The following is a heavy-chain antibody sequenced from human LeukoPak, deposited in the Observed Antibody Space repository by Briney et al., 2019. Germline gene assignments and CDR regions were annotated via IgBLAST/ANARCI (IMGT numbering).Heavy chain of an antibody. J-gene: IGHJ3*02. V-gene: IGHV3-48*04. CDR3: ARDKGYSSGGDAFDI. D-gene: IGHD6-19*01. CDR1: GFTFSSYS. Sequence: PGGSLRLSCAASGFTFSSYSMNWVRRAPGRGLEWVSYISSSSSTIYYADSVKGRFTISRDNAKNSLYLQMNSLRAEDTAVYYCARDKGYSSGGDAFDIWGQGTMVTVSS. CDR2: ISSSSSTI.